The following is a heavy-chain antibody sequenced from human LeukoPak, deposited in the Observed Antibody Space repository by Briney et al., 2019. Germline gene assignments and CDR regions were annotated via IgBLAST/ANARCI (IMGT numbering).Heavy chain of an antibody. Sequence: GGSLRLSCAASGFTVSTNYMSWVRQAPGKGLEWVSTISSDGISTYYADSVKGRFTISRDNSRNTLWLQMNTLRAEDTAVYYCAEIHGYSYGYVYWGQGTLVTVSS. D-gene: IGHD5-18*01. J-gene: IGHJ4*02. CDR1: GFTVSTNY. CDR2: ISSDGIST. V-gene: IGHV3-23*01. CDR3: AEIHGYSYGYVY.